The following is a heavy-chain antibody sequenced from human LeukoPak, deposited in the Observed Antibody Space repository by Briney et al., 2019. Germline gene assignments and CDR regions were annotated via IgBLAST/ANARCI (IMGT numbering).Heavy chain of an antibody. CDR2: INHSGST. J-gene: IGHJ4*02. CDR1: GGSLSGYY. V-gene: IGHV4-34*01. Sequence: SETLSLTCAVYGGSLSGYYWSWIRQPPGKGLEWIGEINHSGSTNYNPSLKSRVTISVDTSKNQFSLKLSSVTAADTAVYYCARRGRWCSGGSCYSYYFDYWGQGTLVTVSS. D-gene: IGHD2-15*01. CDR3: ARRGRWCSGGSCYSYYFDY.